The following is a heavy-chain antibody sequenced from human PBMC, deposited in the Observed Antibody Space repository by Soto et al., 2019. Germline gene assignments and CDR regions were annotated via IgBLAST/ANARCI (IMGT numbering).Heavy chain of an antibody. J-gene: IGHJ6*03. CDR3: ARQQWLGPYYYYYYMDV. V-gene: IGHV4-39*01. D-gene: IGHD6-19*01. CDR2: IYYSGST. CDR1: GGSISSSSYY. Sequence: SETLSLTCTVSGGSISSSSYYWGWIRQPPGKGLEWIGSIYYSGSTYYNPSLKSRVTISVDTSKNQFSLKLSSVTAADTAVYYCARQQWLGPYYYYYYMDVWGKGTTVTVSS.